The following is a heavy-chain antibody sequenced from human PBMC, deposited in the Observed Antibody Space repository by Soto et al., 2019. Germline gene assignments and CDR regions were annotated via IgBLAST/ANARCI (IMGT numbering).Heavy chain of an antibody. J-gene: IGHJ6*02. D-gene: IGHD6-13*01. Sequence: SVKVSCKASGGTFSSYAISWVRQAPGQGLEWMGGIIPIFGTANYAQKFQGRVTITADESTSTAYMELSSLRAEDTAVYYCAKVTKRAAAGRYEYYKYGMDVWGQGTTVTVSS. V-gene: IGHV1-69*13. CDR2: IIPIFGTA. CDR1: GGTFSSYA. CDR3: AKVTKRAAAGRYEYYKYGMDV.